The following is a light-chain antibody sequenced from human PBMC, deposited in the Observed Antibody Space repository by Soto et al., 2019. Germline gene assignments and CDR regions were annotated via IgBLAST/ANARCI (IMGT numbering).Light chain of an antibody. Sequence: IALTQSPVTLSLSPGERATLSCMASESVNSAYLAWYQHRPAQAPRLLIYGASSRATGVPDRFSGSGSGTEFTLTITRLEPADFALYYCQQYGYSPWTFGLGTKVDIK. CDR3: QQYGYSPWT. CDR1: ESVNSAY. V-gene: IGKV3-20*01. CDR2: GAS. J-gene: IGKJ1*01.